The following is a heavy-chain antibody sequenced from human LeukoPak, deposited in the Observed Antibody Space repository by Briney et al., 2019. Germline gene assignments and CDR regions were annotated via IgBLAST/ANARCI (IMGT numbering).Heavy chain of an antibody. D-gene: IGHD1-1*01. Sequence: ASVKVSCKASGYTLTGYYMHWVRQAPGQGLEWMGWINPNSGGTNYAQKFQGRVTMTRDTSISTAYMELSRLRSDDTAMYYCARARYLDYFYYYMDVWGKGTTVTV. CDR3: ARARYLDYFYYYMDV. J-gene: IGHJ6*03. CDR1: GYTLTGYY. V-gene: IGHV1-2*02. CDR2: INPNSGGT.